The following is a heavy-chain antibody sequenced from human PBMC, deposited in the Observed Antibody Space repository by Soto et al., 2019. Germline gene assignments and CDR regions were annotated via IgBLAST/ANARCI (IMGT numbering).Heavy chain of an antibody. CDR3: ARWGGYCSGGSCAHYYYYGMDV. CDR1: GYTFTSYA. V-gene: IGHV1-3*01. D-gene: IGHD2-15*01. CDR2: INAGNGNT. Sequence: ASVKVSCKASGYTFTSYAMHWVRQAPGQRLEWMGWINAGNGNTKYSQKFQGRVTITRDTSASTAYMELSSLRSEDTAVYYCARWGGYCSGGSCAHYYYYGMDVWGQGTRVTFSS. J-gene: IGHJ6*02.